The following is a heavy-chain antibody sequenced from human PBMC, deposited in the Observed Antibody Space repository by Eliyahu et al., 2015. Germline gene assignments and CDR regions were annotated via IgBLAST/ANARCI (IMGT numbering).Heavy chain of an antibody. Sequence: EVQLVESGGGLVQPGRSLRLSCAASGFTFDDXAMXWVRQAPGKGLEWVSGISWNSGSIGYADSVKGRFTISRDNAKNSLYLQMNSLRAEDTALYYCAKDGRGWFLDLYYYYGMDVWGQGTTVTVSS. CDR1: GFTFDDXA. CDR2: ISWNSGSI. V-gene: IGHV3-9*01. J-gene: IGHJ6*02. CDR3: AKDGRGWFLDLYYYYGMDV. D-gene: IGHD3-10*01.